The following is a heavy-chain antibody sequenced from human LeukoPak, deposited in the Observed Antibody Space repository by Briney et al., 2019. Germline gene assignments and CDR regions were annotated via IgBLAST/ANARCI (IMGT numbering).Heavy chain of an antibody. CDR1: GYTLTELS. D-gene: IGHD3-10*01. CDR2: INPSGGST. V-gene: IGHV1-46*01. Sequence: EASVKVSCKVSGYTLTELSMHWVRQAPGQGLEWMGIINPSGGSTSYAQKFQGRVTMTRDTSTSTVYMELSSLRSEDTAVYYCARSRGWFGESWGQGTLVTVSS. J-gene: IGHJ5*02. CDR3: ARSRGWFGES.